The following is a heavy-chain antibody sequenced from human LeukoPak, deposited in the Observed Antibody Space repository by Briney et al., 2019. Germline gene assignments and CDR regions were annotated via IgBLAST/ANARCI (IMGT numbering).Heavy chain of an antibody. J-gene: IGHJ4*02. Sequence: GGSLRLSCAASRFTFGGYGMSWLRQAPGKGLEWVSSISGSGGSTHYADSVKGRFTISRDNSKNALFLQMNSLRAEDTAVYYCAKDRDEGFGELLPVVFDYCGQGTRVTVSS. V-gene: IGHV3-23*01. D-gene: IGHD3-10*01. CDR2: ISGSGGST. CDR3: AKDRDEGFGELLPVVFDY. CDR1: RFTFGGYG.